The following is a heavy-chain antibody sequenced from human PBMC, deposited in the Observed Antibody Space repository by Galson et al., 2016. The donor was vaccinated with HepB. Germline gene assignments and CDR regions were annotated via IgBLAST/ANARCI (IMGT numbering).Heavy chain of an antibody. CDR1: GFTFSSYA. CDR2: ISGSGAST. V-gene: IGHV3-23*01. CDR3: AKEDNIAGATTINN. Sequence: SLRLSCAASGFTFSSYAMSWVRQAPGKGLEWVSVISGSGASTYYADSVKGRFTISRDNSKNTLYVQMNNLGAEDTAVYYCAKEDNIAGATTINNWGQGTLVTVSS. J-gene: IGHJ4*02. D-gene: IGHD1-26*01.